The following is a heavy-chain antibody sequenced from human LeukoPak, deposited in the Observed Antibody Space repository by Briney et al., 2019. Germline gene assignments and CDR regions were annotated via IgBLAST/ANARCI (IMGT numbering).Heavy chain of an antibody. Sequence: GSVKVSCKASGYTFTSYYMHWVRQAPGQGLEWMGIINPSGGSTSYAQKFQGRVTMTRDTPTSTVYMELSSLRSEDTAVYYCARDGGISSSWYGWHYWGQGTLVTVSS. J-gene: IGHJ4*02. CDR1: GYTFTSYY. D-gene: IGHD6-13*01. CDR3: ARDGGISSSWYGWHY. CDR2: INPSGGST. V-gene: IGHV1-46*01.